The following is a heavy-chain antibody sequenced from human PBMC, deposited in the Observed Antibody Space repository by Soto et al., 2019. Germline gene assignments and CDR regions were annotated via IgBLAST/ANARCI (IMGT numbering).Heavy chain of an antibody. CDR3: ARSLGYCSSTSCYEGGDFDY. D-gene: IGHD2-2*01. CDR1: GGTFSSYT. V-gene: IGHV1-69*02. CDR2: IIPILGIA. Sequence: SVKVSCKASGGTFSSYTISWVRQAPGQGLEWMGRIIPILGIANYAQKFQGRVTITADKSTSTAYMKLSSLRSEDTAVYYCARSLGYCSSTSCYEGGDFDYWGQRTLVTVPS. J-gene: IGHJ4*02.